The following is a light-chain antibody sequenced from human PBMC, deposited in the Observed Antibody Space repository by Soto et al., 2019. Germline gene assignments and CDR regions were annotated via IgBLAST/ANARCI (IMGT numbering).Light chain of an antibody. CDR2: AAF. CDR1: QDISNY. Sequence: DIQMTQSPSSLSASVGDRVTITCRASQDISNYLAWYQQKPGKVPKLLIYAAFTLHSGVPSRLSGSGSGTDFTLTISGLQPEDVANYYCQTYNGAPWTFGQGTKVEIE. J-gene: IGKJ1*01. CDR3: QTYNGAPWT. V-gene: IGKV1-27*01.